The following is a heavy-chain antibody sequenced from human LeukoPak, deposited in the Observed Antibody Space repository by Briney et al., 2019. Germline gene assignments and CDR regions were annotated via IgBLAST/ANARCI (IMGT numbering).Heavy chain of an antibody. CDR3: ARGRAEQQLLSDY. V-gene: IGHV1-2*02. Sequence: ASVKVSCKASGYTFTGYFMHWVRQAPGQGLEWMGWINPNSGGTNYAQKFQGRVTMIRDTSISTAYMELSSLISDHTAVYYCARGRAEQQLLSDYWGQGTLVTVSS. D-gene: IGHD6-13*01. CDR2: INPNSGGT. J-gene: IGHJ4*02. CDR1: GYTFTGYF.